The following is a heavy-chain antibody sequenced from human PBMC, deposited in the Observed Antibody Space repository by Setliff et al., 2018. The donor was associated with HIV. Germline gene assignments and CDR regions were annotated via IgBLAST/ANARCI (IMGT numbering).Heavy chain of an antibody. D-gene: IGHD2-15*01. CDR3: ARERIDAFDI. CDR2: IHYSGST. V-gene: IGHV4-59*12. Sequence: SETLSLTCTVSGDSISNYYWSWIRQPPGKGLEWIGYIHYSGSTNYNPSLKSRVTISVDTSKNQFSLRLTSLTAADTAVYYCARERIDAFDIWGQGTMVTVSS. J-gene: IGHJ3*02. CDR1: GDSISNYY.